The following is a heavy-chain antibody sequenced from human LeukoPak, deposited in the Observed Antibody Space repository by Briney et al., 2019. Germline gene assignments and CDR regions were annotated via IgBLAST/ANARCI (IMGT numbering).Heavy chain of an antibody. CDR3: ARGIAARPYYYYGMDV. D-gene: IGHD6-6*01. CDR2: IYSGGST. V-gene: IGHV3-53*01. J-gene: IGHJ6*02. Sequence: GGSLRLSCAASGFTVSSNYMSWVRQAPGRGLEWVSVIYSGGSTYYADSVKGRFTISRDNSKNTLYLQMNSLRAEDTAVYYCARGIAARPYYYYGMDVWGQGTTVTVSS. CDR1: GFTVSSNY.